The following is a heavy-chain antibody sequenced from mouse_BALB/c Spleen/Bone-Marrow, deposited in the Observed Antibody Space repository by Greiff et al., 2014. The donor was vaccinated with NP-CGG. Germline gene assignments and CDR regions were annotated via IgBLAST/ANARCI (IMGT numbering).Heavy chain of an antibody. D-gene: IGHD2-10*02. J-gene: IGHJ3*01. CDR1: GYTFTDYY. CDR2: IYPGSGNT. Sequence: QVQLQQSGAELARPGASVKLSCKASGYTFTDYYINWVKQRTGQGLEWIGEIYPGSGNTYYNEKFKGKATLTADKSSSTAYMQLSSLTSEESAVYFCARWEYGNGGFAYWGQGTPVTVSA. CDR3: ARWEYGNGGFAY. V-gene: IGHV1-77*01.